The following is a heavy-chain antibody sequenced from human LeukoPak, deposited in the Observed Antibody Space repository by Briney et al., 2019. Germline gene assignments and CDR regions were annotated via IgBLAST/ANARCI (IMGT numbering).Heavy chain of an antibody. Sequence: GGSLRLSCRASGFRFTYSNMNWVRQAPGKGLEWVSYINHSGSLIHYADSVKGRFTISRDNAKNSLYLQMNSLRTEDTAVYYCARENGLGGYYFDSWGQGILVTVSS. J-gene: IGHJ4*02. CDR3: ARENGLGGYYFDS. CDR1: GFRFTYSN. D-gene: IGHD3-16*01. CDR2: INHSGSLI. V-gene: IGHV3-48*01.